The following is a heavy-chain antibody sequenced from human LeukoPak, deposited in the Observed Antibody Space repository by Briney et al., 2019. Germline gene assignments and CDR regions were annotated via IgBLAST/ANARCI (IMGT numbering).Heavy chain of an antibody. CDR2: IYGDGTT. CDR3: ARDRAGAQSWVALDP. V-gene: IGHV3-66*02. CDR1: GFTVSNDY. D-gene: IGHD3-10*01. J-gene: IGHJ5*02. Sequence: GGSLRLSCAASGFTVSNDYMAWVRQAPGRGLEWVSLIYGDGTTFYTVSVKGRFTISRDNFKSTLYLQMSSLRPEDTALYYCARDRAGAQSWVALDPWGQGTLVTVSS.